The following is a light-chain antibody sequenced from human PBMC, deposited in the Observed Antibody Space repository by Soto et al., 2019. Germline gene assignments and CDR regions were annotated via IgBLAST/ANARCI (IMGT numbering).Light chain of an antibody. Sequence: ELMMTQSPGTLSASPGERATLSCRASQSVSSNLAWYQQKPGQAPRLRIYAVSTRATGIPATCSGSGSGTAFTRTISSLQSEDFAVYYCQQYNKWPLTFGQGTKVESK. V-gene: IGKV3-15*01. CDR3: QQYNKWPLT. CDR1: QSVSSN. CDR2: AVS. J-gene: IGKJ1*01.